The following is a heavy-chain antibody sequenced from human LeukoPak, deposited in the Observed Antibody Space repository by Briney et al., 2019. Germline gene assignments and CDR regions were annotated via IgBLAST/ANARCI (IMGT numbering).Heavy chain of an antibody. J-gene: IGHJ6*04. CDR1: GYTFTAYY. V-gene: IGHV1-2*02. Sequence: GASVTVSFKSSGYTFTAYYIHWVRQAPGQGLEWMGWINPNSGGTNYAQKFQGRVTLSRDTSITTAYMELNRLSSDDTAVYYCATARGLCCSSTSCYDCDVLGKGTTVTVSS. D-gene: IGHD2-2*01. CDR2: INPNSGGT. CDR3: ATARGLCCSSTSCYDCDV.